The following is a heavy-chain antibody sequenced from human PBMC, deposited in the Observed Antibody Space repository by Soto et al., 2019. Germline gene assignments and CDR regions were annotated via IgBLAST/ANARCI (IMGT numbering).Heavy chain of an antibody. CDR1: GFTFSSYG. CDR3: AKGGPMVRGPRGYFDY. D-gene: IGHD3-10*01. Sequence: QVQLVESGGGVVQPGRSLRLSCAASGFTFSSYGMHWVRQAPDKGLEWVAVISYDGSNKYYADSVKGRFTISRDNSKNTLYLQMNSLRAEDTAVYYCAKGGPMVRGPRGYFDYLGQGTLVTVSS. V-gene: IGHV3-30*18. J-gene: IGHJ4*02. CDR2: ISYDGSNK.